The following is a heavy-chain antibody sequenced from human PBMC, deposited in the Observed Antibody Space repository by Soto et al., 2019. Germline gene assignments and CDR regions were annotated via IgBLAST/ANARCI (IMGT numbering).Heavy chain of an antibody. D-gene: IGHD2-15*01. CDR3: ARDQASGAAYYYGMDV. CDR1: GGSVSSGSYY. CDR2: IYYSGST. J-gene: IGHJ6*02. V-gene: IGHV4-61*01. Sequence: QVQLQESGPGLVKPSETLSLTCTVSGGSVSSGSYYWSWIRQPPGKGLEWIGYIYYSGSTNYNPSLRSRVTISVVTAKNQCCLKLSSVTAADTGVYYCARDQASGAAYYYGMDVWGQGTTVTVSS.